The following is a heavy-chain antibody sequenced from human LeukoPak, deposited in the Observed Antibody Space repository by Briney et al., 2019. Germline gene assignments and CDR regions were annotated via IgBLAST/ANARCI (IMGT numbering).Heavy chain of an antibody. CDR2: TWSDGSNK. J-gene: IGHJ4*02. D-gene: IGHD6-19*01. CDR3: ARGMGGWSINIFDY. V-gene: IGHV3-33*01. CDR1: GFTLSSYA. Sequence: GGSLRLSCAASGFTLSSYAMHWVRQAPGKGLEWVAVTWSDGSNKNYADSAKGRFTISRDSFKNTVYLQMNSLRAEDTALYYCARGMGGWSINIFDYWGQGTLVTVSS.